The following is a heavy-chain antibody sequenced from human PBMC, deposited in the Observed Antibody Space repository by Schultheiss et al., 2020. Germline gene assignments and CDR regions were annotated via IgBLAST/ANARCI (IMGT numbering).Heavy chain of an antibody. J-gene: IGHJ6*02. CDR1: GFTFSSYA. V-gene: IGHV3-48*04. CDR2: ISSSGSTI. CDR3: ARRSGRNQRYYYGMDV. D-gene: IGHD1-1*01. Sequence: GGSLRLSCAASGFTFSSYAMSWVRQAPGKGLEWVSYISSSGSTIYYADSVKGRFTISRDNAKNSLYLQMNSLRAEDTAVYYCARRSGRNQRYYYGMDVWGQGTTVTVSS.